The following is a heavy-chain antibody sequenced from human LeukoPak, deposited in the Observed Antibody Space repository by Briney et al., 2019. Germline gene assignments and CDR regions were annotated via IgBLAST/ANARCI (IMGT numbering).Heavy chain of an antibody. CDR1: GFTFSSYS. CDR2: IYYSGST. D-gene: IGHD3-3*02. Sequence: GSLRLSCAASGFTFSSYSMNWVRQAPGKGLEWIGYIYYSGSTNYNPSLKSRVTISVDTSKNQFSLNLSSVTAADTAVYYCARGGDSKHLVNWGQGTLVTVSS. V-gene: IGHV4-59*01. J-gene: IGHJ4*02. CDR3: ARGGDSKHLVN.